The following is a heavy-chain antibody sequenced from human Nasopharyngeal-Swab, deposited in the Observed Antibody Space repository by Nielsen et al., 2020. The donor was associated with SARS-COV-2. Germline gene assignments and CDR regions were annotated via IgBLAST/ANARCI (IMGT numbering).Heavy chain of an antibody. CDR1: GFTFSNYN. Sequence: GESLKISCAASGFTFSNYNMNWVRQAPGKGPEWVSSISTTNGSMDYADSVRGRFTISRDNAKNSLFLQMNNLRAEDTAVYYCARGSVYHTLLYWGQGTLVTVS. CDR2: ISTTNGSM. V-gene: IGHV3-21*01. CDR3: ARGSVYHTLLY. J-gene: IGHJ4*02. D-gene: IGHD3-3*01.